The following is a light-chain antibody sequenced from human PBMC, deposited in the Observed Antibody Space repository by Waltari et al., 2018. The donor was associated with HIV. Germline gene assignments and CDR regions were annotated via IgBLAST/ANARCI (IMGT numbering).Light chain of an antibody. V-gene: IGLV2-14*01. CDR1: NSDVGGYNY. J-gene: IGLJ2*01. CDR3: SSYTPTSTVV. CDR2: EVT. Sequence: QAALTQPAPVSGSPGQSITISCIGTNSDVGGYNYVSWYQQHPVKAPKLLIYEVTNRPSGISNRFSGSKSGNTASLTISGLQAEDEADYYCSSYTPTSTVVFGGGTKLTVL.